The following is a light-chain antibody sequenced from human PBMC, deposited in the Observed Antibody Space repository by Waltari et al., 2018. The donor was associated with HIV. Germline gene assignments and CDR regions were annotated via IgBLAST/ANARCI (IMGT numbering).Light chain of an antibody. CDR1: QDISSY. CDR3: QQYYNYPRT. CDR2: GGS. Sequence: AIRMTQSPSSFSASTGDRVTITCRASQDISSYLAWYQQKPGKAPNLLIYGGSTLQTGVPSRFSGSGSGTDFTLTISCLQSEDFATYYGQQYYNYPRTFGQGTKVEIK. V-gene: IGKV1-8*01. J-gene: IGKJ1*01.